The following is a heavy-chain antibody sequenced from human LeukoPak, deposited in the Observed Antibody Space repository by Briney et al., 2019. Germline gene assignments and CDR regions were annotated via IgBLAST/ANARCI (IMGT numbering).Heavy chain of an antibody. V-gene: IGHV3-23*01. CDR2: ISGSGGST. CDR3: AKGDFWSGYSGFDP. CDR1: GFTFSSYA. J-gene: IGHJ5*02. Sequence: SLRLSXAASGFTFSSYAMSWVRQAPGKGLEWVSAISGSGGSTYYADSVKGRFTISRDNSKNTLYLQMNSLRAEDTAVYYCAKGDFWSGYSGFDPWGQGTLVTVSS. D-gene: IGHD3-3*01.